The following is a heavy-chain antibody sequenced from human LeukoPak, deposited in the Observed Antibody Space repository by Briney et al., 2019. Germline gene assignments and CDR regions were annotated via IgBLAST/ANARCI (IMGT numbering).Heavy chain of an antibody. V-gene: IGHV5-51*01. Sequence: RGESLKISCKGSGYSFTSYWIAWVRQMPGKGLEWMGIIYPGDSDTRYSPSFQGQVTISADKSIAYLQWGSLKASDTAMYYCARRGYSGYDSPLGYWGQGTLVNVSS. CDR2: IYPGDSDT. CDR3: ARRGYSGYDSPLGY. D-gene: IGHD5-12*01. J-gene: IGHJ4*02. CDR1: GYSFTSYW.